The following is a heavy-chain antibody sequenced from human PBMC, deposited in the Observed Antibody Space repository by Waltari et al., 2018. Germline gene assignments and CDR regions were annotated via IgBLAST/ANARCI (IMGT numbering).Heavy chain of an antibody. CDR3: AREILTGSSSPTDAFDI. Sequence: QLQLQESGPGLVKPSETLSLTCTVSGGSISSSSYYWGWIRQPPGKGLEWIGSIYYSGSTYYNPSLKSRVTISVDTSKNQFSLKLSSVTAADTAVYYCAREILTGSSSPTDAFDIWGQGTMVTVSS. D-gene: IGHD6-6*01. V-gene: IGHV4-39*07. CDR1: GGSISSSSYY. J-gene: IGHJ3*02. CDR2: IYYSGST.